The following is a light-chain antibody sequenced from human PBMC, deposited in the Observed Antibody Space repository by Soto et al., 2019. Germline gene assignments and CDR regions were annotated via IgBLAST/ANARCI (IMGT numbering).Light chain of an antibody. Sequence: IQLTQSPSSLSASVGDRVTLTCRASQSISSYLNWYQKKPGKAPKLLFYAASSLQSGVPSRFSGSASGTEFTLTISSLQPEDFANYYCLQHDNYPPLTFGGGTKVDIK. J-gene: IGKJ4*01. CDR1: QSISSY. V-gene: IGKV1-17*01. CDR2: AAS. CDR3: LQHDNYPPLT.